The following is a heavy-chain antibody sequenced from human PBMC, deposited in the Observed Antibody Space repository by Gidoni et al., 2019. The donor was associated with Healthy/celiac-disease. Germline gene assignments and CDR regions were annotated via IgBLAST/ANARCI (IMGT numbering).Heavy chain of an antibody. D-gene: IGHD3-10*01. CDR3: ARDRSTMVRGLTTPTNWFDP. J-gene: IGHJ5*02. CDR2: IYYSGST. Sequence: QVQLQESGPGLVKPSQTLSLTCTVSGGSISSGVYYWSWIRQHPGKGLEWIGYIYYSGSTYYNPSLKSRVTISVDTSKNQFSLKLSSVTAADTAVYYCARDRSTMVRGLTTPTNWFDPWGQGTLVTVSS. V-gene: IGHV4-31*03. CDR1: GGSISSGVYY.